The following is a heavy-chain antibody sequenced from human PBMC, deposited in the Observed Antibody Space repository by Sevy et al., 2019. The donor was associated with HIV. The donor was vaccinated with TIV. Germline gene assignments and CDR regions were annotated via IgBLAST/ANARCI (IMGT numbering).Heavy chain of an antibody. D-gene: IGHD3-10*01. CDR3: ARDLLRFGELAETDYFDY. CDR1: GFTFSSYA. CDR2: ISYDGSNK. Sequence: GGSLRLSCAASGFTFSSYAMHWVRQAPGKGLEWVAVISYDGSNKYYADSVKGRFTISRDNSKNTLYLQMNSLGAEDMALYYCARDLLRFGELAETDYFDYWGQGTLVTVSS. J-gene: IGHJ4*02. V-gene: IGHV3-30-3*01.